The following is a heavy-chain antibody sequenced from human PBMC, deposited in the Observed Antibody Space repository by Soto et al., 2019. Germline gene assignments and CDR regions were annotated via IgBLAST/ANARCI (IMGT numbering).Heavy chain of an antibody. J-gene: IGHJ5*02. V-gene: IGHV4-39*01. CDR2: IYYSGST. D-gene: IGHD6-19*01. CDR1: GGSISSSSYY. Sequence: QLQLQESGPGLVKPSETLSLTCTVSGGSISSSSYYWGWIRQPPGKGLEWIGSIYYSGSTYYNPSLTSRVTISVDTSKKQFSMTLSSVTAADTAVYYCARQPPTAVAGTGWFYRWGQGTLVTVSS. CDR3: ARQPPTAVAGTGWFYR.